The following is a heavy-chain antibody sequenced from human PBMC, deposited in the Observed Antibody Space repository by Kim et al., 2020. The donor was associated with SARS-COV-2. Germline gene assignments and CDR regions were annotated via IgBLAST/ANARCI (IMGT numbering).Heavy chain of an antibody. J-gene: IGHJ6*03. CDR1: GFTFSSYD. CDR2: ISYGGSNK. D-gene: IGHD6-19*01. Sequence: GGSLRLSCAASGFTFSSYDMRWVRQAPGKGLEWVSVISYGGSNKYYADSVKGRFTISRDNSKNTLYLQMNSLRAEDTAVYYCARASIAVAGDYYYYMDVWGKGTTVPVSS. CDR3: ARASIAVAGDYYYYMDV. V-gene: IGHV3-30*03.